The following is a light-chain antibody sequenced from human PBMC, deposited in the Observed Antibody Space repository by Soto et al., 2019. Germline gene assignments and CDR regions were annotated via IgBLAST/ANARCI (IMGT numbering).Light chain of an antibody. Sequence: DIQLTQSPSFLSASVGDRVTITCRASQGISSYLAWYQQKPGKAPKFLIYGASTLQSGVPSRFSGSGFGTGFTLTISSLQPEDFATYYCQQLKSYPLTFGGGTKVEIK. J-gene: IGKJ4*01. CDR2: GAS. CDR3: QQLKSYPLT. V-gene: IGKV1-9*01. CDR1: QGISSY.